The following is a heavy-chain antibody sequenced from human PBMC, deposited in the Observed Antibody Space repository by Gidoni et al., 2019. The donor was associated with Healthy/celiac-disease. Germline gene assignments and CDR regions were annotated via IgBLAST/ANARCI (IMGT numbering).Heavy chain of an antibody. J-gene: IGHJ6*02. D-gene: IGHD3-10*01. CDR2: INHSGST. Sequence: QVQLQQWGAGLLKPSETMSLTCAVYGGSFSAYYWSWIRQPPGKGLEWIGEINHSGSTNYNPSLKSRVTISVDTSKNQFSLKLSSVTAADTAVYYCARGRATMVRGAYYYYYGMDVWGQGTTVTVSS. CDR1: GGSFSAYY. V-gene: IGHV4-34*01. CDR3: ARGRATMVRGAYYYYYGMDV.